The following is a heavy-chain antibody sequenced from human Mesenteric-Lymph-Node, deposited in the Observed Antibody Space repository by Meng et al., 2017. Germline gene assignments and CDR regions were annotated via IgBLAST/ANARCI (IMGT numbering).Heavy chain of an antibody. D-gene: IGHD4-17*01. J-gene: IGHJ4*02. V-gene: IGHV1-18*01. CDR3: ARGPVLATVTTLVDY. CDR1: GYTFTSYG. Sequence: ASVKVSCKASGYTFTSYGISWVRQAPGQGLEWMGWISAYNGNTNYAQKLQGRVTMTTDTSTSTAYMELRSLRSDDTAVYYCARGPVLATVTTLVDYWGQGTLVTVSS. CDR2: ISAYNGNT.